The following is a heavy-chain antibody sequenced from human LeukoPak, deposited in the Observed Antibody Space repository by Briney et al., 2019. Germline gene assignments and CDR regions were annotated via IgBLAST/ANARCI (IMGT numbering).Heavy chain of an antibody. CDR3: ARVGSTDSPHAFDI. Sequence: PGGSLRLSCAASGFSFSSYWMDWVRQAPGKGLVWVSGINSDGRMTRYAESVKGRFTISSDNAKNTLYLQMNTLRAEDTAVYYCARVGSTDSPHAFDIWGQGTTVTVSS. CDR2: INSDGRMT. D-gene: IGHD3-22*01. CDR1: GFSFSSYW. V-gene: IGHV3-74*01. J-gene: IGHJ3*02.